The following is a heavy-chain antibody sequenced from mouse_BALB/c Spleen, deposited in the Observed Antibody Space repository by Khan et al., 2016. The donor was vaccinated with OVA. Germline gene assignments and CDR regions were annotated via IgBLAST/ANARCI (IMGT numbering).Heavy chain of an antibody. V-gene: IGHV1S132*01. CDR2: IYPGTDNT. Sequence: QVQLQQSGAELVRPGASVKLSCKTSGYIFTSYWIHWVKQRSGRGLEWIARIYPGTDNTYYNENLKDKATLTADKSSSTAYMQLSSVKSEDSAVYFCAREEALYYFHYWGQGTTLTVSS. D-gene: IGHD3-2*02. CDR3: AREEALYYFHY. J-gene: IGHJ2*01. CDR1: GYIFTSYW.